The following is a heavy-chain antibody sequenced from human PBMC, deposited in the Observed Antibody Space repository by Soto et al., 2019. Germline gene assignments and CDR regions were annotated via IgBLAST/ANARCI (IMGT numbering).Heavy chain of an antibody. CDR3: ERLTSDFWSVAFDY. D-gene: IGHD3-3*01. CDR1: GGSISSSSYY. J-gene: IGHJ4*02. CDR2: IYYSGST. V-gene: IGHV4-39*01. Sequence: PSETLSLTCTVSGGSISSSSYYWGWIRQPPGKGLEWIGSIYYSGSTYYNPSLKSRVTISVDTSKNQFSLKLSSVTAADTAVYYCERLTSDFWSVAFDYWGQGTLVTVSS.